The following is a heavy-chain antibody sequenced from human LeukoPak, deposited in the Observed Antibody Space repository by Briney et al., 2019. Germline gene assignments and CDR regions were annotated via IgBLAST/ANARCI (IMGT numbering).Heavy chain of an antibody. D-gene: IGHD3-22*01. CDR3: ARSERDHYYDTSGRYYYYGMDV. Sequence: PSETLSLTCTVSGGSISSSSYYWVWIRQPPGKGLEWIGSIHYNGITYYNPSLKSRVTISLDTSRNQFSLKLNSVTAADTAVFYCARSERDHYYDTSGRYYYYGMDVWGQGTTVTVSS. CDR2: IHYNGIT. CDR1: GGSISSSSYY. V-gene: IGHV4-39*07. J-gene: IGHJ6*02.